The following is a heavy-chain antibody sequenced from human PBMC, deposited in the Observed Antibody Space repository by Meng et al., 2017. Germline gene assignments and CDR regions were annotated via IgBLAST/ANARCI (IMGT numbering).Heavy chain of an antibody. CDR3: ARDRVDYLARSSGWFSVDY. CDR1: GYTFTGYY. J-gene: IGHJ4*02. Sequence: ASVKVSCKASGYTFTGYYMHWVRQAPGQGLEWMGWINPNSGGTNYAQKFQGRVNMTRDTSISTAYMELSRLRSDDTAVYYCARDRVDYLARSSGWFSVDYWGQGTLVTVSS. V-gene: IGHV1-2*02. D-gene: IGHD6-19*01. CDR2: INPNSGGT.